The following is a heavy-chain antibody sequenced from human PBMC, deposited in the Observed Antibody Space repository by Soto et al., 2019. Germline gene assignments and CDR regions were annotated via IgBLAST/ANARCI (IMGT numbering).Heavy chain of an antibody. Sequence: SETLSLTCTVSGGSISSYYWSWIRQPPGKGLEWIGYIYYSGSTNYNPSLKSRVTISVDTSKNQFSLKLSSVTAADTAVYYCTGGWLHDYYYYYGMDVWGQGTTVTVSS. J-gene: IGHJ6*02. CDR3: TGGWLHDYYYYYGMDV. CDR2: IYYSGST. V-gene: IGHV4-59*01. D-gene: IGHD5-12*01. CDR1: GGSISSYY.